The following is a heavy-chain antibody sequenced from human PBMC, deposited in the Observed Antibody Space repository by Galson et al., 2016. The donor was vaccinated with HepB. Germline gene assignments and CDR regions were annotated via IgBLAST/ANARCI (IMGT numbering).Heavy chain of an antibody. J-gene: IGHJ4*02. CDR1: GFTFSSYG. CDR3: AKTSGALLTGFYLDFDY. Sequence: SLRLSCAASGFTFSSYGMHWVRQAPGKGLEWVAVISYYGSDKYYADSVKGRFTISRDNSKNTLYLQMNSLRAEDTAVYHCAKTSGALLTGFYLDFDYWGQGTLVTVSS. CDR2: ISYYGSDK. D-gene: IGHD3-9*01. V-gene: IGHV3-30*18.